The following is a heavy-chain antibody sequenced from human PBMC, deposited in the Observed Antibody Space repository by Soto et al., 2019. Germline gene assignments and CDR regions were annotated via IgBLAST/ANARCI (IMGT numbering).Heavy chain of an antibody. CDR3: ARALGYTYGHLPIDY. V-gene: IGHV4-34*01. CDR1: GGAFRGYY. D-gene: IGHD5-18*01. J-gene: IGHJ4*02. CDR2: INHSGST. Sequence: SQTRSLSFAVYGGAFRGYYWSWIRQPPGKGLEWIGEINHSGSTNYNPSLKSRVTISLDTSKNQFSLKLNSVTAADTAVYYCARALGYTYGHLPIDYWGQGALVTVSS.